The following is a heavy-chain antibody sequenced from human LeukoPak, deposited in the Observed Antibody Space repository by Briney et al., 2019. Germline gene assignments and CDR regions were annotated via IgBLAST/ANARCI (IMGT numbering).Heavy chain of an antibody. CDR1: GGSITSYY. Sequence: SETLSLTCTVSGGSITSYYWSWFRQPPGKGLEWIGSIYHRGSTSYNPSLNSRVTVSVDTSKNQLSLKLSSVTAADTAVYYCARAQPARYCTSTSCYAAFDIWGQGTMVTVSS. CDR3: ARAQPARYCTSTSCYAAFDI. CDR2: IYHRGST. D-gene: IGHD2-2*01. V-gene: IGHV4-59*04. J-gene: IGHJ3*02.